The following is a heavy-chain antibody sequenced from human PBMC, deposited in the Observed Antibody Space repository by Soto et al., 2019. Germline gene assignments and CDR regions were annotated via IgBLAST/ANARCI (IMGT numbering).Heavy chain of an antibody. CDR1: GGSISSSSYY. CDR3: ARHPIAVAGTYYFDY. D-gene: IGHD6-19*01. Sequence: PSETLSLTCTASGGSISSSSYYWGWIRQPPGKGLEWIGSIYYSGNTYYNPSLKSRVTISVDTSKNQFSLKLSSVTAADTAVYYCARHPIAVAGTYYFDYWGQGTLVTVSS. CDR2: IYYSGNT. V-gene: IGHV4-39*01. J-gene: IGHJ4*02.